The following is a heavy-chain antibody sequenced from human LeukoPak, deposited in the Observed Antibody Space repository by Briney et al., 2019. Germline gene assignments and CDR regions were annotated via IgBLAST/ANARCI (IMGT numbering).Heavy chain of an antibody. CDR1: GFNFEIYS. CDR2: ISSSSNFI. D-gene: IGHD3-10*01. J-gene: IGHJ3*02. CDR3: ARDGKARFGTGDAFDI. Sequence: GGSLRLSCAASGFNFEIYSMNWVRQAPGKGLEWVSSISSSSNFIYYADSVKGRFTISRDNAKNSLYLQMNSLRAEDTAVYYCARDGKARFGTGDAFDIWGQGTMVTVSS. V-gene: IGHV3-21*01.